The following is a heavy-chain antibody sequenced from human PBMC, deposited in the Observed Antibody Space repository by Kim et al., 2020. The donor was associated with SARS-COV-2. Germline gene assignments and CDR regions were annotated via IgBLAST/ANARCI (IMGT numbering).Heavy chain of an antibody. Sequence: GSLRLSCAASGFTFSSYDMHWVRQATGKGLEWVSAIGTAGDTYYPGSVKGRFTISRENAKNSLYLQMNSLRAGDTAVYYCARGYPSYYRFLEWMDYYYYGMDVWGQGTTVTVSS. CDR2: IGTAGDT. D-gene: IGHD3-3*01. J-gene: IGHJ6*02. CDR1: GFTFSSYD. CDR3: ARGYPSYYRFLEWMDYYYYGMDV. V-gene: IGHV3-13*04.